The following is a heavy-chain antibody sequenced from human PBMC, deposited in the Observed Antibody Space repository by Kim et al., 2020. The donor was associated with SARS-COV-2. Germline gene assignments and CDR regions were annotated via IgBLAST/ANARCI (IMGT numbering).Heavy chain of an antibody. CDR3: TTARFV. CDR1: GFSISKDW. V-gene: IGHV3-15*01. Sequence: GGSLRLSCAASGFSISKDWMSWVRQAPGKGLEWVGRIKSKFDGGTTDYTAPVKGRFTIARADSLNMLYLQMNSLTTDDTAVYYCTTARFVWGQGTPVTVS. CDR2: IKSKFDGGTT. J-gene: IGHJ6*02.